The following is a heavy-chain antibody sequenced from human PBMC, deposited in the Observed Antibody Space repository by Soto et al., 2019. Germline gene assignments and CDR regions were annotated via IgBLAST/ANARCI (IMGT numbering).Heavy chain of an antibody. Sequence: ASVQVSCKASGYTFTSYAMHWVRQAPGQRLEWMGWINAGNGNTKYSQKFQGRVTITRDTSASTAYMELSSLRSEDTAVYYCAREGLGSGYDIDYWGQGTLVTVSS. CDR3: AREGLGSGYDIDY. J-gene: IGHJ4*02. CDR2: INAGNGNT. V-gene: IGHV1-3*01. CDR1: GYTFTSYA. D-gene: IGHD5-12*01.